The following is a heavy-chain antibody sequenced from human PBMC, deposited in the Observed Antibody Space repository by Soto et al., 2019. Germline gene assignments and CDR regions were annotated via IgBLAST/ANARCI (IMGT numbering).Heavy chain of an antibody. Sequence: GGPLRLSCAASGFPFSSYSMNWVRKAPGKGLEWVSSISSSSSYIYYADSVKGRFTISRDNAKNSLYLQMNSLRAEDTAVYYCARQGVAGFDYWGQGTLVTVSS. CDR2: ISSSSSYI. V-gene: IGHV3-21*01. D-gene: IGHD6-19*01. CDR1: GFPFSSYS. CDR3: ARQGVAGFDY. J-gene: IGHJ4*02.